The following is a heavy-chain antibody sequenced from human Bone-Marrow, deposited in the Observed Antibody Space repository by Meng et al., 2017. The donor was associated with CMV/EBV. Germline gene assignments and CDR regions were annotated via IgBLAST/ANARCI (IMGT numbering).Heavy chain of an antibody. CDR3: ARFEVVPAARSRVFDI. CDR1: GFTFSSYE. J-gene: IGHJ3*02. D-gene: IGHD2-2*01. Sequence: GGSLRLSCAASGFTFSSYEMNWVRQAPGKGLEWVSYISSSGSTINYADSVKGRFTISRDNAKNSLYLQMNSLRAEDTAVYYCARFEVVPAARSRVFDIWGQGTMVTVSS. CDR2: ISSSGSTI. V-gene: IGHV3-48*03.